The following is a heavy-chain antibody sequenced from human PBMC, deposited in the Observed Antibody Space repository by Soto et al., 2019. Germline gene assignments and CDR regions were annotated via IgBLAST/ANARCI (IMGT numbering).Heavy chain of an antibody. D-gene: IGHD3-22*01. CDR2: IKSKTDGGTT. J-gene: IGHJ3*02. Sequence: GGSLRLSCAASGFTFSNAWMSWVRRAPGKGLEWVGRIKSKTDGGTTDYAAPVKGRFTISRDDSKNTLYLQMNSLKTEDTAVYYCTTDSGSFGYYYDSSGYYADAFDIWGQGTMVTVSS. CDR1: GFTFSNAW. CDR3: TTDSGSFGYYYDSSGYYADAFDI. V-gene: IGHV3-15*01.